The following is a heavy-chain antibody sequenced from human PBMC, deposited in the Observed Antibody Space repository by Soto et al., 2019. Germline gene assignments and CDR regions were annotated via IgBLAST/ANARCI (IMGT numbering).Heavy chain of an antibody. CDR3: ARDGSYGSAIYGMDV. V-gene: IGHV4-4*02. CDR1: GGSISGSNW. J-gene: IGHJ6*02. CDR2: IYHSGST. D-gene: IGHD3-10*01. Sequence: PSETLSLTCAVSGGSISGSNWWSWVRQPPGKGLEWIGEIYHSGSTNYNPSLKSRVTISVDKSKNQFSLKLSSVTAADTAVYYCARDGSYGSAIYGMDVWGQGTTVTVSS.